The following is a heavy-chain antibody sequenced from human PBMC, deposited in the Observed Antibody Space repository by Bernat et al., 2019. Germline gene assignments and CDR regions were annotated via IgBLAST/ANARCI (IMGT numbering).Heavy chain of an antibody. D-gene: IGHD2-8*01. CDR3: TTGYCTNGACYTYFDH. CDR1: GFSFSNAW. Sequence: EVQLVESGGGLVKPGGSLRLSCAASGFSFSNAWMSWVRQAPGKGLEWVGRIKRKNDGGTTDYAAPVKGRFTISSDDAKTTLYLQMNSLITEETAVYYCTTGYCTNGACYTYFDHWGQGTLVTVSS. CDR2: IKRKNDGGTT. V-gene: IGHV3-15*01. J-gene: IGHJ4*02.